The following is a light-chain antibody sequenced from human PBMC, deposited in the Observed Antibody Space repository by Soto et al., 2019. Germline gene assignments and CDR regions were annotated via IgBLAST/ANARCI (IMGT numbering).Light chain of an antibody. CDR1: QSVSSSY. CDR3: QQYGISPFT. V-gene: IGKV3-20*01. J-gene: IGKJ3*01. Sequence: EIVLTQSPGTLSLSPGERATLSCRASQSVSSSYLAWYQQKPGRAPRLLIYGASSRATGIPDRFSGSGSGTDFTLTISRLEPEDFTVYYCQQYGISPFTFGPGTKVDV. CDR2: GAS.